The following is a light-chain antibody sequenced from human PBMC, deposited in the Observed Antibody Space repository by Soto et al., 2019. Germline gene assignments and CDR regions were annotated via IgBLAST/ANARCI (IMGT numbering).Light chain of an antibody. CDR3: ASYTSSSTSVI. Sequence: QSALTQPASVSGSPGQSITISCTGTSSDVGGYKYVSWYQQHPDKAPKLIIFEVSNRPSGISSRFYGSKSGNTASLTISGLQAEDEADYYCASYTSSSTSVIFGRGTKVTVL. V-gene: IGLV2-14*01. CDR1: SSDVGGYKY. CDR2: EVS. J-gene: IGLJ2*01.